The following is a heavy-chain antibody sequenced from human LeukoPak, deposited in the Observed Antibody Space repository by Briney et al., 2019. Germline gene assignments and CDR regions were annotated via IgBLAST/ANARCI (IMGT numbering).Heavy chain of an antibody. CDR2: IYYSGST. CDR1: GGSISSYY. CDR3: ARATGGDCCFFDY. Sequence: SETLSLTCTVSGGSISSYYWSWIRQPPGKGLEWIGSIYYSGSTYYNPSLKSRVTISVDTSKNQFSLKLSSVTAADTAVYYCARATGGDCCFFDYWGQGTLVTVSS. V-gene: IGHV4-39*07. J-gene: IGHJ4*02. D-gene: IGHD2-21*02.